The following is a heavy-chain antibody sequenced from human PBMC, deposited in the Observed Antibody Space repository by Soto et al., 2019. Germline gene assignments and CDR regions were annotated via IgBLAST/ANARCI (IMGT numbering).Heavy chain of an antibody. J-gene: IGHJ4*02. D-gene: IGHD1-1*01. V-gene: IGHV3-33*08. CDR1: GFSFRSYA. CDR2: IWYDGVNK. Sequence: GGSLRLSCAASGFSFRSYAMHWVRQAPGKGLEWVAVIWYDGVNKYYADSVKGRFTISRDNSNNTLYVQMNSLKAEDTAVYYFVRDPYCPTAGRLAGLDYWGPGTLVTVSS. CDR3: VRDPYCPTAGRLAGLDY.